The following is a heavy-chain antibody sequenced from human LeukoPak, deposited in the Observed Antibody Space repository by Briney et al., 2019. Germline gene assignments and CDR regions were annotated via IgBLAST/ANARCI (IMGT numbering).Heavy chain of an antibody. CDR1: GFTFDDYA. CDR3: AKDIVPAAFYYFDY. V-gene: IGHV3-9*01. Sequence: GGSLRLSCAASGFTFDDYAMHWVRQAPGKGLEWVSGISWNSGSIGYADSVKGRFTISRDNAKNSLYLQMNSLRAEDTALYYCAKDIVPAAFYYFDYWGQGTLVTVSS. D-gene: IGHD2-2*01. J-gene: IGHJ4*02. CDR2: ISWNSGSI.